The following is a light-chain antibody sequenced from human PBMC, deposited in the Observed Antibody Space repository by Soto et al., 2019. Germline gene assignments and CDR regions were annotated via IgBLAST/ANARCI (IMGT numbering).Light chain of an antibody. Sequence: HSPNNLYQSPGERATIYCRASQSVASRNLAWYQQKSGQAPRLLIYGTSSRAIHTPDRFSGSGSGTDFTLTISGLEPEAFAAYYFQHFGNSPCTFGQGTKV. CDR3: QHFGNSPCT. CDR2: GTS. V-gene: IGKV3-20*01. CDR1: QSVASRN. J-gene: IGKJ1*01.